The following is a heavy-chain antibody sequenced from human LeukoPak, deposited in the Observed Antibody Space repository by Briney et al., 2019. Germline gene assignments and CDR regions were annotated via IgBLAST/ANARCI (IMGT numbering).Heavy chain of an antibody. CDR3: AKGTSSLNYDAFDI. V-gene: IGHV3-23*01. J-gene: IGHJ3*02. D-gene: IGHD6-19*01. CDR1: GFAFINYA. CDR2: ISFIIST. Sequence: PGGSLRLSCAASGFAFINYAMSWVRQAPGKGLEWVSGISFIISTWSADSVKGRFTISRDNSKNTVYLQMNSLRDDDTAVYYCAKGTSSLNYDAFDIWGQGTLVTVSS.